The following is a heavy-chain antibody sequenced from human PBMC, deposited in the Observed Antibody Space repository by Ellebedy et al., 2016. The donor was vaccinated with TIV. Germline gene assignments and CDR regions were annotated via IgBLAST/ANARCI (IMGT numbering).Heavy chain of an antibody. J-gene: IGHJ4*02. D-gene: IGHD1-26*01. CDR2: ITSKTDGGTT. CDR3: TTEELLPK. CDR1: GFTFIDAW. Sequence: PGGSLRLSCAASGFTFIDAWMNWVRQAPGKGLEWVGRITSKTDGGTTDYAAPVKGRFTISRDDSKNTLYLQMNSLKTGDTAVYYCTTEELLPKWGQGSLVTVSS. V-gene: IGHV3-15*01.